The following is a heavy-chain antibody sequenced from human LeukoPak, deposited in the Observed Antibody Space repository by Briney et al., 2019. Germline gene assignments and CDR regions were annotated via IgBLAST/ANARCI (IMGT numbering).Heavy chain of an antibody. J-gene: IGHJ4*02. Sequence: KTGGSLRLSCAASGFTFSSYAMHWVRQAPGKGLEYVSAISSNGGSTYYANSVKGRFTISRDNSKNTLYLQKGSLRAEDMAVYYCARESVVGTWCLDYWGQGTLVTVSS. D-gene: IGHD6-19*01. CDR1: GFTFSSYA. CDR2: ISSNGGST. V-gene: IGHV3-64*01. CDR3: ARESVVGTWCLDY.